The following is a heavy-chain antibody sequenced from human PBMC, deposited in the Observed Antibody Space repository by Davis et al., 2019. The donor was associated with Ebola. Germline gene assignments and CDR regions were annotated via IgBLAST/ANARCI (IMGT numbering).Heavy chain of an antibody. CDR2: ISGYNGDT. V-gene: IGHV1-18*01. Sequence: ASVKVSCKASGYTFSSYGVSWVRQAPGQGLEWMGWISGYNGDTHYAQSFHDRISVTTDTSTNTAYMELRSLRSDDTAVYYCARAVLTTVTSWFDPWGQGTLVTVSS. D-gene: IGHD4-17*01. CDR3: ARAVLTTVTSWFDP. J-gene: IGHJ5*02. CDR1: GYTFSSYG.